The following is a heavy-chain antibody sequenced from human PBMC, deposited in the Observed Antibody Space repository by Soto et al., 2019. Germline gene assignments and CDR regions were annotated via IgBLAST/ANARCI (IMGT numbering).Heavy chain of an antibody. CDR2: ISPYSANT. J-gene: IGHJ4*02. D-gene: IGHD6-13*01. CDR3: SGGAWDYTSSWYKY. V-gene: IGHV1-18*04. Sequence: QVQLVQSGTEVKKPGASVKVSCKASGYTFTSSGISWVRQAPGQGLEWMGWISPYSANTNYAQKFQGRVTMTTDTSASTAYMELRSLTSDATAVYYCSGGAWDYTSSWYKYWGQGTLVTVSS. CDR1: GYTFTSSG.